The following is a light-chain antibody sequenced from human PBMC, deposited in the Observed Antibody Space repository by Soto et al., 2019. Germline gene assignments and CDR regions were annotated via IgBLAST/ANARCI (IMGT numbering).Light chain of an antibody. Sequence: DIQMTQSPSSFSASLVAIVTITFMASQDISSWLAWYQQKPGTAPKLLIYAASNLQSGVPSRFSGSGSGTEFTLTISSLQPEDLATYYCQQANSFPLTFGGGTKV. CDR1: QDISSW. V-gene: IGKV1-12*01. CDR3: QQANSFPLT. J-gene: IGKJ4*01. CDR2: AAS.